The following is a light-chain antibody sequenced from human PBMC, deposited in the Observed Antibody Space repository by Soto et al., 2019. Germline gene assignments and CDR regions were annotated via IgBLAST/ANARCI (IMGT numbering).Light chain of an antibody. CDR2: ATS. J-gene: IGKJ3*01. CDR1: QGVGGW. Sequence: IQMTRSPSSVSASVGDRVTMTCRASQGVGGWLAWYQQKPGKVPKLLIYATSSLHSGVPSRFSGSGSGKDFTLSISSLQPEDFATHYCQQTHRLHLSSGPGT. V-gene: IGKV1-12*01. CDR3: QQTHRLHLS.